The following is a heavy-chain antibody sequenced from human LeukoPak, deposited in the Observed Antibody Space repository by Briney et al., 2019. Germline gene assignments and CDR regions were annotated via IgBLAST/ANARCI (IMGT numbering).Heavy chain of an antibody. CDR3: ASVGTHQIIEYSSSSEDY. J-gene: IGHJ4*02. CDR2: IIPIFGTA. Sequence: GASVKVSCKASGGTLSSYVISWVRQAPGQGLEWMGGIIPIFGTANYAQKFQGRVTITTDESTSTAYMELSSLRSEDTAVYYCASVGTHQIIEYSSSSEDYWGQGTLVTVSS. CDR1: GGTLSSYV. D-gene: IGHD6-6*01. V-gene: IGHV1-69*05.